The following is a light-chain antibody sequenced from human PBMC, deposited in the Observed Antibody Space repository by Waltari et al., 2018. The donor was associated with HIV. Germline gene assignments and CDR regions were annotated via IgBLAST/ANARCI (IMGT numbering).Light chain of an antibody. Sequence: DIVMTQSPLSLPVPPGEPASISCRSSQSLLHSNGYNYLDWYLQKPGQSPQLLIYLGSNRASGVPDRFSGRGSGTDFTLKISRVEAEDVGVYYCMQGLQTRQYTFGQGAKLEIK. CDR3: MQGLQTRQYT. CDR2: LGS. J-gene: IGKJ2*01. V-gene: IGKV2-28*01. CDR1: QSLLHSNGYNY.